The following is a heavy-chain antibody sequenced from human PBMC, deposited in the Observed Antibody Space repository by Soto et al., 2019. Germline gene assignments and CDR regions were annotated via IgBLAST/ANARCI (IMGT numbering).Heavy chain of an antibody. CDR2: IHPDDSDT. CDR1: GYSFINYW. D-gene: IGHD1-1*01. CDR3: ARLRHTTVTMSYPDY. V-gene: IGHV5-51*01. Sequence: PGESLKISCKGSGYSFINYWIGWVRQTPGKGLEWMGIIHPDDSDTRYSPSLQGQVTISADKSISTAYLQWSSLKASDTAMYYCARLRHTTVTMSYPDYWGQGTLVTVSS. J-gene: IGHJ4*02.